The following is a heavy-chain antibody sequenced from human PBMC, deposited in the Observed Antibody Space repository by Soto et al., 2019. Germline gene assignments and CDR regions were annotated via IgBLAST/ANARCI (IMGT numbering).Heavy chain of an antibody. Sequence: PSETLSLTCTVSGASINSGAHYWSWLRQRPGKGLEWVGYIYYSGDTQYNPSLKSRVTISLDMSKNQFSLKLSSVTAADTAVYYCARRWGTYFDFWGQGTLVTVS. CDR3: ARRWGTYFDF. CDR2: IYYSGDT. CDR1: GASINSGAHY. V-gene: IGHV4-61*08. D-gene: IGHD7-27*01. J-gene: IGHJ4*02.